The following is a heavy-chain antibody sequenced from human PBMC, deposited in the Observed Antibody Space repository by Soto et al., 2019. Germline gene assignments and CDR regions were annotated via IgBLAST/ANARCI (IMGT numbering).Heavy chain of an antibody. CDR2: ISSSSSYI. J-gene: IGHJ6*04. Sequence: PGGSLRLSCAASGFTFSSYSMNWVRQAPGKGLEWVSSISSSSSYIYYADSVKGRFTISRDNAKNSLYLQMNSLGAEDTAVYYCATKSAVAPGGQMDAGGNGTTVPGXS. V-gene: IGHV3-21*01. CDR3: ATKSAVAPGGQMDA. D-gene: IGHD2-15*01. CDR1: GFTFSSYS.